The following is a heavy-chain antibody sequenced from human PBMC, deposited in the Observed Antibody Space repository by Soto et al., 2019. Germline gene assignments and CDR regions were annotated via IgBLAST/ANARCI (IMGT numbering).Heavy chain of an antibody. CDR1: GYTFTAYY. Sequence: ASVKVSCKPSGYTFTAYYIHWVRQAPGQGLEWMGWVNPNSGDTTYAQNFQGRVTMTRDTSINTAYMELSRLRSDDTAVYYCARQKDRGIGEAGLDYWGQGTLVTVST. V-gene: IGHV1-2*02. J-gene: IGHJ4*02. CDR3: ARQKDRGIGEAGLDY. CDR2: VNPNSGDT. D-gene: IGHD6-13*01.